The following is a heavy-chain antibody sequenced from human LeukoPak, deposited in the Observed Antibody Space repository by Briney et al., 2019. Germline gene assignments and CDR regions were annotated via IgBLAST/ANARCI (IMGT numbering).Heavy chain of an antibody. CDR2: INPDRGDT. J-gene: IGHJ4*02. D-gene: IGHD1-14*01. CDR1: GYTFTGYY. CDR3: AVFRTTDDY. V-gene: IGHV1-2*02. Sequence: ASVKVSCKSSGYTFTGYYMHWVRQAPGQGLEWMGWINPDRGDTNYAPNFQGRVTMTRDPSISTGYMDLSRLTSDDTAVYFCAVFRTTDDYWGQGTLVTVSS.